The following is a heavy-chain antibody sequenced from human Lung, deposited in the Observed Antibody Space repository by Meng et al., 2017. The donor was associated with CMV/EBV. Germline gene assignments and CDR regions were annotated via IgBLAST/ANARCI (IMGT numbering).Heavy chain of an antibody. CDR3: ARGWRFLERLSRRKYYFDY. CDR1: GFTFSNYW. CDR2: INHSGST. J-gene: IGHJ4*02. Sequence: GSLRLSCAASGFTFSNYWMSWVRQAPGKGLEWIGEINHSGSTNYNPSLKSRVTITVDTSKTQFTLKLSSVTAADTAVYYCARGWRFLERLSRRKYYFDYWGQGTLVTVSS. D-gene: IGHD3-3*01. V-gene: IGHV4-34*01.